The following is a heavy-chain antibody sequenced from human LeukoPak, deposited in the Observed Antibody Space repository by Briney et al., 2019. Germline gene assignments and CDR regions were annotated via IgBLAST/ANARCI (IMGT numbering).Heavy chain of an antibody. J-gene: IGHJ4*02. D-gene: IGHD6-19*01. V-gene: IGHV1-8*03. CDR3: ARFDEPGYSSGWYAFDY. Sequence: ASVKVSCKASGYTFTSYDINWVRQATGQWLEWMGWMNPNSGNTGYAQKFQGRVTITRDTSASTAYMELSSLRSEDTAVYYCARFDEPGYSSGWYAFDYWGQGTLVTVSS. CDR2: MNPNSGNT. CDR1: GYTFTSYD.